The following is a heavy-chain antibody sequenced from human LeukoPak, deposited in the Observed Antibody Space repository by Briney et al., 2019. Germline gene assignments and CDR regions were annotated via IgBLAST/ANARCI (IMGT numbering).Heavy chain of an antibody. J-gene: IGHJ4*02. CDR3: ARDGRPIDY. CDR1: GFTFSRYW. CDR2: IKEDGSAK. Sequence: GGSLRLSCAGSGFTFSRYWMSWVRQAPGKGLEWVANIKEDGSAKYYVDSVKGRFTISRDNAKNSLHLQMNSLRAEDTAVYYCARDGRPIDYWGQGTLVTVSS. V-gene: IGHV3-7*05.